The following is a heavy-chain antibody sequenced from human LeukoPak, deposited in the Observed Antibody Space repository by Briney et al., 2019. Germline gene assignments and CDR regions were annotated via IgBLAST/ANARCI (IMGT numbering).Heavy chain of an antibody. CDR3: AGDPAPDYYDSGVDI. CDR1: GGSISSGGYY. Sequence: SETLSLTCTVSGGSISSGGYYWSWIRQHPGKGLEWIGYIYYSGSAYYNPSLKSRVTISVDTSKNQFSLKLSSVTAVDTAVYYCAGDPAPDYYDSGVDIWGQGTMVTVSS. CDR2: IYYSGSA. D-gene: IGHD3-22*01. J-gene: IGHJ3*02. V-gene: IGHV4-31*03.